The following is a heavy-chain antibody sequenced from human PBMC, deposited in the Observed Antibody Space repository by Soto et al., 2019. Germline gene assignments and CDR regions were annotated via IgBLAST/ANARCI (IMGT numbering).Heavy chain of an antibody. Sequence: QVQLVQSGAEVKKPGASVKVSCKASGYTFTNYDINWVRQATGQGLEWMGWMNPNSGNTDYAQKYQGIVTMTRNTSITTAYMERSSLRYEDKAVYYCARGHRYSTNGVCYTTVSRSYYYGCQGTLATVSS. CDR1: GYTFTNYD. J-gene: IGHJ4*02. CDR3: ARGHRYSTNGVCYTTVSRSYYY. CDR2: MNPNSGNT. D-gene: IGHD2-8*01. V-gene: IGHV1-8*01.